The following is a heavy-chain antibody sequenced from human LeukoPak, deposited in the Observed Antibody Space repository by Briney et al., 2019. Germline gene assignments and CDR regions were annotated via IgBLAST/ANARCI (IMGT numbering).Heavy chain of an antibody. CDR2: FSGSGGST. V-gene: IGHV3-23*01. CDR3: AKAPYFDAGTVNFDY. J-gene: IGHJ4*02. D-gene: IGHD4-11*01. Sequence: GGSLRLSLAASGFTFSNYAMSWVRQAPGKGLEWVSGFSGSGGSTYYADSVKGRFTISRDNSKNTLYLQMNSLRAEDTAVYYCAKAPYFDAGTVNFDYWGQGTLVTVSS. CDR1: GFTFSNYA.